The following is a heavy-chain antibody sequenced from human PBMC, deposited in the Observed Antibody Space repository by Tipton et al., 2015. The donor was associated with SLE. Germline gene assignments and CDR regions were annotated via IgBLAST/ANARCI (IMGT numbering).Heavy chain of an antibody. J-gene: IGHJ3*02. CDR2: IYYSGST. D-gene: IGHD2-15*01. CDR1: GGSISSSSYY. V-gene: IGHV4-39*01. CDR3: ARHDPTTPDAFDI. Sequence: TLSLTCTVSGGSISSSSYYWGWIRQPPGKGLEWIGSIYYSGSTCYNPSLKSRVTISVDTSKNQFSLKLSSVTAADTAVYYCARHDPTTPDAFDIWGQGTMVTVSS.